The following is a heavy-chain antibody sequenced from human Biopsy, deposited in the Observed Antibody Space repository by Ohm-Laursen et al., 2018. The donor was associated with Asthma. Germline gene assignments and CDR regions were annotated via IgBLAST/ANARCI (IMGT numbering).Heavy chain of an antibody. D-gene: IGHD2-8*01. CDR3: ARERAGVLGSYNGMDV. CDR1: GFTFSNYG. V-gene: IGHV3-30*03. CDR2: VTHDGISQ. Sequence: SLRLSCTASGFTFSNYGMHWVRQVAGKGLDWVAVVTHDGISQYYAESVKGRFTISRDNSRNTLNLQMNSVRPDDTAVYFCARERAGVLGSYNGMDVWGPGTTVSVSS. J-gene: IGHJ6*02.